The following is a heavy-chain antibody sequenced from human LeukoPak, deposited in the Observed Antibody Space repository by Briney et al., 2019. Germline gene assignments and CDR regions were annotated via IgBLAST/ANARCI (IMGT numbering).Heavy chain of an antibody. D-gene: IGHD2-2*01. V-gene: IGHV4-59*12. CDR1: GGSISSYY. CDR3: ARDRVVPAAINYFDY. Sequence: SSETLSLTCTVSGGSISSYYWSWIRQPPGKGLEWIGYIYYSGSTNYNPSPKSRVTMSVDTSKNQFSLKLSSVTAADTAVYYCARDRVVPAAINYFDYWGQGTLVTVSS. J-gene: IGHJ4*02. CDR2: IYYSGST.